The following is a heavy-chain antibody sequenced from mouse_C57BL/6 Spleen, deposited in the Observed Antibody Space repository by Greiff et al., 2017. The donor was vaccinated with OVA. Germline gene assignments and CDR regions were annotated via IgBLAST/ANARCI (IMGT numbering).Heavy chain of an antibody. CDR2: IWSGGST. D-gene: IGHD2-2*01. V-gene: IGHV2-2*01. CDR3: AREPGYHKAMDY. Sequence: VQLQQSGPGLVQPSQCLSITCTASGFSLTSYGVHWVRQSPGKGLEWLGVIWSGGSTAYNAAFIYSLSTRKDNSYSQASFKMNSLQADDTAIYDCAREPGYHKAMDYWGQGTSVTVSS. CDR1: GFSLTSYG. J-gene: IGHJ4*01.